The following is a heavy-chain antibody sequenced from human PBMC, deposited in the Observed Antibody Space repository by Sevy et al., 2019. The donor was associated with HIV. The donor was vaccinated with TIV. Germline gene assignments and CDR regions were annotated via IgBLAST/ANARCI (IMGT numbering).Heavy chain of an antibody. D-gene: IGHD5-12*01. CDR2: INRDGSEK. Sequence: GGPLEFPCEASGLRFGAIWMTWARQAQGKGWGWVASINRDGSEKYYIDSVKGRFIISRHNIKKSLFLQMNTLRVEDTAVYYCLRGGGGYWGQEILVTVSS. J-gene: IGHJ4*02. CDR3: LRGGGGY. CDR1: GLRFGAIW. V-gene: IGHV3-7*01.